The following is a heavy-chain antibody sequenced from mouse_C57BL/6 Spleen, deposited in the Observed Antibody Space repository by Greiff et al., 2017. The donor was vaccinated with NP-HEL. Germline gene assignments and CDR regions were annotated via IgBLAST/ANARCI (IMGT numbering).Heavy chain of an antibody. CDR2: INPGSGGT. D-gene: IGHD4-1*01. Sequence: VQLQQSGAELVRPGTSVKVSCKASGYAFTNYLIEWVKQRPGQGLEWIGVINPGSGGTNYNEKFKGKATLTADKSSSTAYMQLSSLTSEDYEVYCCARNGELTGTNYWGQGTTLTVAS. J-gene: IGHJ2*01. V-gene: IGHV1-54*01. CDR3: ARNGELTGTNY. CDR1: GYAFTNYL.